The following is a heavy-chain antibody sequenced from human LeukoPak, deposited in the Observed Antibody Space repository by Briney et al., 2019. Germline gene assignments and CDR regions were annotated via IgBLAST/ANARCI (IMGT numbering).Heavy chain of an antibody. D-gene: IGHD4-17*01. CDR2: SSGNTANT. CDR3: LEDPSGDYICTFDM. V-gene: IGHV3-23*01. J-gene: IGHJ3*02. Sequence: PGGSLRLSCAASECTFSSYGMSWVRQPPGKGLERVSWSSGNTANTSYADPVQGRFSISRDNSKNTLFLQMYSLRAEDTAIFYCLEDPSGDYICTFDMWGQGTMVTVSS. CDR1: ECTFSSYG.